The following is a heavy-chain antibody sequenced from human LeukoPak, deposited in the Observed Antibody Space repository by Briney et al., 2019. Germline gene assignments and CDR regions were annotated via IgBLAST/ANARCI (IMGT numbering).Heavy chain of an antibody. CDR1: GGSISSGGYS. D-gene: IGHD3-10*01. J-gene: IGHJ5*02. Sequence: SQTLSLTCAVSGGSISSGGYSWSWIRQPPGKGLEWIGYIYHSGSTYYNPSLKSRVTISVDRSKNQFSLKLSSVTAADTAVYYCARGVRSMVRGGGGWFDPRGQGTLVTVSS. CDR3: ARGVRSMVRGGGGWFDP. V-gene: IGHV4-30-2*01. CDR2: IYHSGST.